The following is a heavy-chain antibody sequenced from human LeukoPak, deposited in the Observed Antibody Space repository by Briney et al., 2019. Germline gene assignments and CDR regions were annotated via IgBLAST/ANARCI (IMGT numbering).Heavy chain of an antibody. D-gene: IGHD3-10*01. CDR2: IYYSGST. CDR3: ARLDGGPPMAIPDF. Sequence: SETLSLTCTVSGGSISSYYWSWIRQPPGKGLEWIGYIYYSGSTNYNPSLKSRVTISVDTSKNQFSLKLSSVTAADTAVYYCARLDGGPPMAIPDFWGQGTLVTVSS. V-gene: IGHV4-59*08. J-gene: IGHJ4*02. CDR1: GGSISSYY.